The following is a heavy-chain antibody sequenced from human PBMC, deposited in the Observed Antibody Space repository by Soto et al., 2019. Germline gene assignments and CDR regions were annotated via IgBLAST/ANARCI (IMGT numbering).Heavy chain of an antibody. CDR2: IIPIFGTA. CDR1: GGTFSSYA. V-gene: IGHV1-69*01. D-gene: IGHD3-22*01. Sequence: QVQLVQSGAEVKKPGSSVKVSCKASGGTFSSYAISWVRQAPGQGLEWMGGIIPIFGTANYAQKFQGRVTITADESTSTAYMEVSSLRSEDTAVYYCARDGGYYDSSGYWTHPRRFDPWGQGTLVTVSS. CDR3: ARDGGYYDSSGYWTHPRRFDP. J-gene: IGHJ5*02.